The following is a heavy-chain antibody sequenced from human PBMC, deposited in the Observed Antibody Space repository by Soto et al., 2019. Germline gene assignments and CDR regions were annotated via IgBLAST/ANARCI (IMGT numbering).Heavy chain of an antibody. V-gene: IGHV4-31*03. CDR1: GGSISDGAYY. CDR3: ARVDSSSWFDY. Sequence: QVQLQESGPGLVKPSQTLSLTCSVSGGSISDGAYYWSWIRQHPRKGLEWIGYIYYSGDTQYNPSLKSRVTISLDMSRNQFSQKLSSVTAADTAVYYCARVDSSSWFDYWGQGTLVTVSS. J-gene: IGHJ4*02. D-gene: IGHD6-13*01. CDR2: IYYSGDT.